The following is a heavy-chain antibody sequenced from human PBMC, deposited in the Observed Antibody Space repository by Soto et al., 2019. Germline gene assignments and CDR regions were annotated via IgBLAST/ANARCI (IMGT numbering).Heavy chain of an antibody. D-gene: IGHD3-9*01. Sequence: QLQLQESGSGLVKPSQTLSLTCAVSGGSISSGDYSWNWIRQPPGKGLEWIGYIYHSGGTYYNPSLKSRVAISVDKSKSQFSLKLSSVTAADTAVYYCARDSLTGYYFDYWGQGMLVTVSS. CDR2: IYHSGGT. CDR1: GGSISSGDYS. V-gene: IGHV4-30-2*01. J-gene: IGHJ4*02. CDR3: ARDSLTGYYFDY.